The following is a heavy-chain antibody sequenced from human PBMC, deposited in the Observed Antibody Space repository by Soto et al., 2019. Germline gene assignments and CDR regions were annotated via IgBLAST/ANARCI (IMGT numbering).Heavy chain of an antibody. J-gene: IGHJ6*02. D-gene: IGHD2-2*01. Sequence: GGSLRLSCAASGFTFSNAWMSWVRQAPGKGLEWVGRIKSKTDGGTTDYAAPVKGRFTISRDDSKNTLYLQMNSLKTEDTAVYYCTTGSSTRKAYGMDVWGQGNLVTVSS. CDR3: TTGSSTRKAYGMDV. CDR2: IKSKTDGGTT. V-gene: IGHV3-15*01. CDR1: GFTFSNAW.